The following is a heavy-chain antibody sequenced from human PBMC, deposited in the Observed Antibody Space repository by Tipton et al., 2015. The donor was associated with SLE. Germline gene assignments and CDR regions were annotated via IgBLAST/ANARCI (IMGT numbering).Heavy chain of an antibody. CDR3: ARLSVDTAMVYTEYFQH. V-gene: IGHV4-34*01. J-gene: IGHJ1*01. CDR2: INHSGST. D-gene: IGHD5-18*01. Sequence: TLSLTCAVYGGSFSGYYWSWIRQPPGKGLEWIGEINHSGSTNYNPSLKSRVTISVDTSKNQFSLKLSSVTAADTAVYYCARLSVDTAMVYTEYFQHWGQGTLVTVSS. CDR1: GGSFSGYY.